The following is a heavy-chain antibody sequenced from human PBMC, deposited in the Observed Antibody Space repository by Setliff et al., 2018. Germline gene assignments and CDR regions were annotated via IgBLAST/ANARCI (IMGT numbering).Heavy chain of an antibody. J-gene: IGHJ1*01. D-gene: IGHD2-8*01. CDR2: ISAYNGNT. CDR1: GYTFTNSI. Sequence: ASVKVSCKASGYTFTNSIMNWVRQAPGQGLEWMGWISAYNGNTYHAQKFQDRLSMTTDTSTSTAYMELRSLRADDTAVYYCSRLVRYCTTTTCQTLSGGEHWGPGTLVTVSS. CDR3: SRLVRYCTTTTCQTLSGGEH. V-gene: IGHV1-18*04.